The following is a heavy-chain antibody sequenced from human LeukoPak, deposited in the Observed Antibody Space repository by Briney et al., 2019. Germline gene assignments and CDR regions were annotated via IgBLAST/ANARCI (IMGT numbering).Heavy chain of an antibody. Sequence: PSETLSLTCAVYGGSFSGYYWSWVRQAPGKGLQWVSAISGSGGSTFYADSVKGRFTISRDNSKNTLYLRMNSLRAEDTAVYYCAKDAAFYFDYWGQGILVTVSS. CDR1: GGSFSGYY. D-gene: IGHD6-25*01. J-gene: IGHJ4*02. V-gene: IGHV3-23*01. CDR3: AKDAAFYFDY. CDR2: ISGSGGST.